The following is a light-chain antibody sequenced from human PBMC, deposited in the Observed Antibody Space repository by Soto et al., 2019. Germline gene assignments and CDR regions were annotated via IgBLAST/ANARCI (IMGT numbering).Light chain of an antibody. V-gene: IGLV3-21*01. CDR1: NIGSKG. Sequence: SYELTQPPSVSVAPGETARISCGGNNIGSKGVHWYQQKPGQAPVLVIYFDTDLPPVIPERFSGSNSANMATLTISRVEAGDEADYYCQVWDSGSAHVLFGGGTQLTVL. J-gene: IGLJ2*01. CDR2: FDT. CDR3: QVWDSGSAHVL.